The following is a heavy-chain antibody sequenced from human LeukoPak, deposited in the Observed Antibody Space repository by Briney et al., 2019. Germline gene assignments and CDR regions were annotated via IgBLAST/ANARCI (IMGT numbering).Heavy chain of an antibody. CDR3: AREASSSGWRYLDY. V-gene: IGHV3-66*01. CDR2: IYSGGNT. D-gene: IGHD6-19*01. CDR1: GFTVSSNY. Sequence: QAGGSLRLSCAASGFTVSSNYMSWVRQAPGKGLEWVSVIYSGGNTYYADSVKGGFTISRDNSKNTLSLQMNSLRAEDTAVYYCAREASSSGWRYLDYWGQGTLVTVSS. J-gene: IGHJ4*02.